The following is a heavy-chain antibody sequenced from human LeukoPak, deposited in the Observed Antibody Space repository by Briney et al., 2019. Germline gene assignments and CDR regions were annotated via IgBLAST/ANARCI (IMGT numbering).Heavy chain of an antibody. CDR3: ATGGYSYGSSDYFDY. V-gene: IGHV3-7*01. CDR1: GFTFSRYW. CDR2: IKQDGSEK. J-gene: IGHJ4*02. Sequence: PGGSLRLSCAASGFTFSRYWMSWVRQAPGKGLEWVANIKQDGSEKYYVDSVKGRFTISRDNAKNSLYLQMNSLRAEDTAVYYCATGGYSYGSSDYFDYWGQGTLVTVSS. D-gene: IGHD5-18*01.